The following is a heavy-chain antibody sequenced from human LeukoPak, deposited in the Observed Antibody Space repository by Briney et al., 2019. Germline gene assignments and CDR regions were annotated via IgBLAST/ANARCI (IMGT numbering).Heavy chain of an antibody. CDR1: GFTFSSSG. D-gene: IGHD3/OR15-3a*01. V-gene: IGHV3-30*18. CDR2: ISYDGSNK. CDR3: AKETGYYTYYYYGMDV. Sequence: GRSLRLSCAASGFTFSSSGMHWVRQAPGRGLEWVAVISYDGSNKYYADSVKGRFTISRDNSKNTLYLQMNSLRAEDTAVYYCAKETGYYTYYYYGMDVWGQGTTVTVSS. J-gene: IGHJ6*02.